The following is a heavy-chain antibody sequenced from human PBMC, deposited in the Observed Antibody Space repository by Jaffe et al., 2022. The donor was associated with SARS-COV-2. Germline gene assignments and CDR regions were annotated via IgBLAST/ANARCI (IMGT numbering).Heavy chain of an antibody. V-gene: IGHV4-61*02. CDR3: ARDRSEEGFDY. CDR1: GGSISSGSYY. J-gene: IGHJ4*02. D-gene: IGHD1-26*01. Sequence: QVQLQESGPGLVKPSQTLSLTCTVSGGSISSGSYYWSWIRQPAGKGLEWIGRIYTSGSTNYNPSLKSRVTISVDTSKNQFSLKLSSVTAADTAVYYCARDRSEEGFDYWGQGTLVTVSS. CDR2: IYTSGST.